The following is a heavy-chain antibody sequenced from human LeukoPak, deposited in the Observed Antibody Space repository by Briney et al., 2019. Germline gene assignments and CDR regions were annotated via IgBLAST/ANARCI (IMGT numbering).Heavy chain of an antibody. J-gene: IGHJ4*02. D-gene: IGHD6-13*01. V-gene: IGHV4-39*07. CDR3: ARARHSSSWYHLYYFDY. CDR2: IYYSGST. Sequence: PSGTLSLTCTVSGGSISSSSYYWGWLRQPPGKGLEWIGSIYYSGSTYYNPSLKSRVTISVDTSKNQFSLKLSSVTAADTAVYYCARARHSSSWYHLYYFDYWGQGTLVTVSS. CDR1: GGSISSSSYY.